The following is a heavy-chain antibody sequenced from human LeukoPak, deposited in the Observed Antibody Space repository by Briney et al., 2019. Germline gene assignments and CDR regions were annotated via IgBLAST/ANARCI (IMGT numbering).Heavy chain of an antibody. D-gene: IGHD2-21*01. Sequence: GASVKVSCKASGYTFTDYYIHWVRQAPGQGLEWMGWINPNSGGTNYAQKFQGRVTMTGDTSISTAYVDLSRLRSDDTAVYYCAREFLENWFDPWGQGTLVTVSS. CDR2: INPNSGGT. V-gene: IGHV1-2*02. J-gene: IGHJ5*02. CDR3: AREFLENWFDP. CDR1: GYTFTDYY.